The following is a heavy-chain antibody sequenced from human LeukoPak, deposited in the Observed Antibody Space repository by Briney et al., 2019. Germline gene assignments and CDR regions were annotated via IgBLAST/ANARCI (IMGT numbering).Heavy chain of an antibody. J-gene: IGHJ4*02. CDR1: GFTFSTYW. CDR3: ARDSFETDIDY. CDR2: IKEDGSEK. D-gene: IGHD1-14*01. V-gene: IGHV3-7*01. Sequence: PGGSLRLSCAVSGFTFSTYWMSWARQAPGKGLEWVGNIKEDGSEKYYVGSMKGRFTISRDNAKNSLYLQMNSLRVEDTAVYYCARDSFETDIDYWGQGTLVTVSS.